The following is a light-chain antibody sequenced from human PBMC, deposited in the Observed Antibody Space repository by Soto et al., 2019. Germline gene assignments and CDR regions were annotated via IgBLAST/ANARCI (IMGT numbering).Light chain of an antibody. CDR3: SSYTRSSTHV. V-gene: IGLV2-14*01. CDR1: SSDVGGYNY. CDR2: EVS. Sequence: QSVLTRPASVSGSPGQSITISCTGTSSDVGGYNYVSWYQQHPGKVPKLMIYEVSHRPSGVSNRFSGSKSGNTASLTISGLQAEDEADYYCSSYTRSSTHVFGTGTKVTVL. J-gene: IGLJ1*01.